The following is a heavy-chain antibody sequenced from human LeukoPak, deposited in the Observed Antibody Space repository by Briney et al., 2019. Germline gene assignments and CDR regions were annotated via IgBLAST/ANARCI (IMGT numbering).Heavy chain of an antibody. Sequence: GASVKVSCKASGYTFTSYGISWVRQAPGQGLEWMGWISAYNGNANYAQKFQGRVTITRNTSISTAYMELSSLRSEDTAVYYCARGRSPYGDPTRDYYYYYMDVWGKGTTVTVSS. CDR1: GYTFTSYG. D-gene: IGHD4-17*01. CDR3: ARGRSPYGDPTRDYYYYYMDV. CDR2: ISAYNGNA. J-gene: IGHJ6*03. V-gene: IGHV1-18*01.